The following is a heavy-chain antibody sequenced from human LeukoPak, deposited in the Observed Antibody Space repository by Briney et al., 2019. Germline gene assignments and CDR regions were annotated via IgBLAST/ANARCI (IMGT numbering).Heavy chain of an antibody. J-gene: IGHJ4*02. CDR2: INPNSGGT. CDR3: ARDSLKVRHPSTIAAAGTYGY. Sequence: VASVKVSCKAFGYTFTGYYMHWVRQAPGQGLEWMGWINPNSGGTNYAQKFQGRVTMTRDTSISTAYMELSRLRSDDTAVYYCARDSLKVRHPSTIAAAGTYGYWGQGTLVTVSS. CDR1: GYTFTGYY. D-gene: IGHD6-13*01. V-gene: IGHV1-2*02.